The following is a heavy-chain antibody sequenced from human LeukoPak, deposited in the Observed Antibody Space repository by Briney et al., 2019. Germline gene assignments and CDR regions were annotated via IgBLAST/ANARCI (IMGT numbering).Heavy chain of an antibody. CDR1: GGTFSSYA. D-gene: IGHD5-24*01. CDR2: IIPIFGTA. CDR3: ARIRKATIDYYFDY. J-gene: IGHJ4*02. V-gene: IGHV1-69*13. Sequence: SERVSCKASGGTFSSYAISWVRQAPGQGLEWMGGIIPIFGTANYAQKFQGRVTITADESTSTAYMELSSLRSEDTAVYYCARIRKATIDYYFDYWGQGTLVTVSS.